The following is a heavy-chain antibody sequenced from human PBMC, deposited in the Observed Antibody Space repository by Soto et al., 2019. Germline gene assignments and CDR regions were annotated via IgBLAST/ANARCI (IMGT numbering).Heavy chain of an antibody. CDR2: VDPRDGST. CDR1: GYIFTTYS. D-gene: IGHD6-25*01. CDR3: ARVRRSGREFEY. Sequence: QVQLVQSGAEMKRPGASVILSCKASGYIFTTYSIHWVRQTAGQGLEWMAKVDPRDGSTGYAQKFRGRVSRAWDTSTGTVSMEVSSLTSDDTATSYCARVRRSGREFEYRGQGTQVAVSA. V-gene: IGHV1-46*01. J-gene: IGHJ4*02.